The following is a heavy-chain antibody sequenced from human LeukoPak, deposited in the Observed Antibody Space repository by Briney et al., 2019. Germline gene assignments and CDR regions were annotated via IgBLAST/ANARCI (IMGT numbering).Heavy chain of an antibody. J-gene: IGHJ4*02. CDR1: GGSISSYY. D-gene: IGHD4-23*01. CDR3: ARDDNPSMVVTAFDY. V-gene: IGHV4-59*01. CDR2: IYYSGST. Sequence: SETLSLTCTVSGGSISSYYWSWIRQPPGKGLEWIGYIYYSGSTNYNPSLKSRVTISVDTSKNQFSLKLSSVTAADTAVYYCARDDNPSMVVTAFDYWGQGTLVTVSS.